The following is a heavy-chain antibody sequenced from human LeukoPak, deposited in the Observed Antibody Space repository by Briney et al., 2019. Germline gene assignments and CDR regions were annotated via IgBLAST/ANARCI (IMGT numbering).Heavy chain of an antibody. CDR2: ISSSSSYI. CDR3: ARAITMVRGPYDY. J-gene: IGHJ4*02. V-gene: IGHV3-21*01. CDR1: GFTFSSYS. Sequence: GGSLRLSCAASGFTFSSYSMNWVRQAPGKGLEWVSSISSSSSYIYYADSVKGRFTISRDNAKNSLYLQMNSLRAEDTAVYYCARAITMVRGPYDYWGQGTLVTVSS. D-gene: IGHD3-10*01.